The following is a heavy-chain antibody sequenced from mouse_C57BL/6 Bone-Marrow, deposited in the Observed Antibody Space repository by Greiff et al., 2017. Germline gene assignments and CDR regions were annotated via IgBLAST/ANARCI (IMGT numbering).Heavy chain of an antibody. Sequence: VQLQQSGAELVRPGASVKLSCTASGFNIKDYYMHWVKQRPEQGLEWIGRIDPEDGDTEYAPKFQGKATLTADTSSHTAYLQLSSLTSEDTAVYYCTTRATVVAFDYWGQGTTLTVSS. CDR2: IDPEDGDT. V-gene: IGHV14-1*01. CDR3: TTRATVVAFDY. D-gene: IGHD1-1*01. CDR1: GFNIKDYY. J-gene: IGHJ2*01.